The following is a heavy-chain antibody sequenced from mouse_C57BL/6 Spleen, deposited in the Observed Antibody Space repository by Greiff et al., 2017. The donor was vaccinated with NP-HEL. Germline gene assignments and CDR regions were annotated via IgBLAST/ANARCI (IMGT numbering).Heavy chain of an antibody. CDR2: INSDGGST. Sequence: VQVVESGGGVVQPGESLKLSCESNEYEFPSHDMSWVRKTPEKRLELVAAINSDGGSTYYPDTMERRFIISRDNTKKTLYLQMSSLRSEDTALYYCARPLSTMITTAWFAYWGQGTLVTVSA. CDR1: EYEFPSHD. D-gene: IGHD2-4*01. CDR3: ARPLSTMITTAWFAY. J-gene: IGHJ3*01. V-gene: IGHV5-2*01.